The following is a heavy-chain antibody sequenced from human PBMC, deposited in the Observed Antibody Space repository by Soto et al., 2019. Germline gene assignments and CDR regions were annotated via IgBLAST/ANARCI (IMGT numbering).Heavy chain of an antibody. CDR2: MNPNSGNT. J-gene: IGHJ4*02. D-gene: IGHD1-7*01. Sequence: ASVKVSCKASGYTFTSYDINWVRQATGQGLEWMGWMNPNSGNTGYAQKFQSRVTMTRNTSISTAYMELSSLRSEDTAVYYCARAPSQLRPGEDYCGQGTLVTVSS. V-gene: IGHV1-8*01. CDR3: ARAPSQLRPGEDY. CDR1: GYTFTSYD.